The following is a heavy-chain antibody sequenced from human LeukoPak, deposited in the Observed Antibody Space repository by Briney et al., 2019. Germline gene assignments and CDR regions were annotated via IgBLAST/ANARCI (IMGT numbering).Heavy chain of an antibody. CDR1: GFSFRDYP. Sequence: GGSLRLSCEAAGFSFRDYPMGWVRRASGKRLEWVSVIYSDGTTYYADSVKARFTISRDNSKNTLYLQINSLRVEDTAVYYCAREQGVAYYFDHWGQGTLVTVSS. CDR2: IYSDGTT. D-gene: IGHD3-16*01. CDR3: AREQGVAYYFDH. V-gene: IGHV3-66*01. J-gene: IGHJ4*02.